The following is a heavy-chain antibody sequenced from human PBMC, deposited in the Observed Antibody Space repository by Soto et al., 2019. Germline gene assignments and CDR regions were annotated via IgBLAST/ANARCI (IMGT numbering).Heavy chain of an antibody. J-gene: IGHJ6*03. D-gene: IGHD3-10*01. CDR3: AREGGTYYYGSGSYYMDV. CDR2: INHSGST. Sequence: QVQLQQWGAGLLKPSETLSLTCAVYGGSFSGYYWSWIRQPPGKGLEWIGEINHSGSTNYNPSLKSRVTISVDTSKNRFSVKLSSVTAADTAVYYCAREGGTYYYGSGSYYMDVWGKGTTVTVCS. CDR1: GGSFSGYY. V-gene: IGHV4-34*01.